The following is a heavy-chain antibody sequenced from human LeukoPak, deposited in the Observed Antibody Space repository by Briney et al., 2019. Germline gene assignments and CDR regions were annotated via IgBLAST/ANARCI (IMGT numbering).Heavy chain of an antibody. CDR1: GGTFSSYA. Sequence: ASVKVSCKASGGTFSSYAISWVRQAPGQGLEWMGGIIPIFGTANYAQKFQGRVTITADKSTSTAYMELRSLRSDDTAVYYCARDHYDILTGSPLVMDVWGKGTTVTVSS. V-gene: IGHV1-69*06. CDR2: IIPIFGTA. J-gene: IGHJ6*04. CDR3: ARDHYDILTGSPLVMDV. D-gene: IGHD3-9*01.